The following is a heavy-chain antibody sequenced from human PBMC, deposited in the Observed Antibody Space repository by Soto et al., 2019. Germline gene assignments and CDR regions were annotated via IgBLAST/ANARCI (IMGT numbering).Heavy chain of an antibody. Sequence: EVQLLASGGGLVQPGGSLRLSCAVSGFTFSSYAMSWVRQAPGKGLEWVSAISSRGGNTYYADSVKGRFSISRDNSKNTLFLQMNSLRAEDTAVYYCAKDRDTTSSYYFDYWGQGTLVTVSS. CDR3: AKDRDTTSSYYFDY. V-gene: IGHV3-23*01. D-gene: IGHD5-18*01. CDR2: ISSRGGNT. CDR1: GFTFSSYA. J-gene: IGHJ4*02.